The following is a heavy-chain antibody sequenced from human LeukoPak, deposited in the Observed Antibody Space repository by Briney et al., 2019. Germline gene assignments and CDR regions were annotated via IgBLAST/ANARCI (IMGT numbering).Heavy chain of an antibody. Sequence: PGGSLRLSCAASGFTFSSYAMHWVRQAPGKGLEYVSAISSNGSSTYYANSVKGRFTISRDNAKNTLYLQMGILRAEDMAVYYCASDRWNGSSWPGEFDYWGQGTLVTVSS. CDR2: ISSNGSST. V-gene: IGHV3-64*01. CDR1: GFTFSSYA. D-gene: IGHD6-13*01. J-gene: IGHJ4*02. CDR3: ASDRWNGSSWPGEFDY.